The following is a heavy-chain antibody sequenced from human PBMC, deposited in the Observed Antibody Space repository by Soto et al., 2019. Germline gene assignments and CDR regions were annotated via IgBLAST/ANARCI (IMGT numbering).Heavy chain of an antibody. CDR1: GYSFTSYW. J-gene: IGHJ4*02. V-gene: IGHV5-51*01. CDR3: ARLPLGYCSGGSCEPFDY. Sequence: GETLKISCKGSGYSFTSYWIGWVRQMPGKGLEWMGIIYPGDSDTRYSPSFQGQVTISADKSISTAYLQWSSLKASDTAMYYCARLPLGYCSGGSCEPFDYWGQGTLVTVSS. D-gene: IGHD2-15*01. CDR2: IYPGDSDT.